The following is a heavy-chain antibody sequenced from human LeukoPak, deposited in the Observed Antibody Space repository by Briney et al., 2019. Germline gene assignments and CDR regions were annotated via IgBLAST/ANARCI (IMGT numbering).Heavy chain of an antibody. Sequence: SETLSLTCTVSGGSISSGSYYWRWIRQPAGKGLGWIGRIYTSGSTNYNPSLKSRVTISVDTSKNQFSLKLSSVTAADTAVYYCARVLYDSSGYYYDYYYYYYMDVWGKGTTVTVSS. CDR3: ARVLYDSSGYYYDYYYYYYMDV. D-gene: IGHD3-22*01. CDR1: GGSISSGSYY. V-gene: IGHV4-61*02. CDR2: IYTSGST. J-gene: IGHJ6*03.